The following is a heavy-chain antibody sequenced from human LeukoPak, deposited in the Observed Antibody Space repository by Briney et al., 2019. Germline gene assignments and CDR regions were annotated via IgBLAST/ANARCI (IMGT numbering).Heavy chain of an antibody. CDR2: INPNSGNT. Sequence: ASVKVSCKASGYTFTSYDINWVRQATGQGLEWMGWINPNSGNTGYAQKFQGRVTMTRNTSISTAYMELSSLRSEDTAVYYCARARSYRHQLNALSYWFDPWGQGTLVTVCS. J-gene: IGHJ5*02. CDR1: GYTFTSYD. D-gene: IGHD5-24*01. V-gene: IGHV1-8*01. CDR3: ARARSYRHQLNALSYWFDP.